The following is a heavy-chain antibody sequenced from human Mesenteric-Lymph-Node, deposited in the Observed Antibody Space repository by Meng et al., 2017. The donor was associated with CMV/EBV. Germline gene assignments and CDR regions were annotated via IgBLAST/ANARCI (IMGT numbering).Heavy chain of an antibody. V-gene: IGHV5-10-1*01. CDR3: ARLAKGGVVAATPPDF. CDR1: YSFTSYW. Sequence: YSFTSYWISWVRQMPGKDLEWMGRIAPSDSYTNYSPSFQGHVTISADKSISTAYLQWSSLKASDTAIYYCARLAKGGVVAATPPDFWGQGTLVTVSS. CDR2: IAPSDSYT. D-gene: IGHD2-15*01. J-gene: IGHJ4*02.